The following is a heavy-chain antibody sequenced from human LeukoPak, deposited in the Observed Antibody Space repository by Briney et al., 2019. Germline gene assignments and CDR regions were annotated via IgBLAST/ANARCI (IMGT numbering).Heavy chain of an antibody. V-gene: IGHV4-34*01. CDR2: INPTGST. Sequence: SETLSLTCAVYGGSFTDFCWSWIRQPPGKGLEWIGEINPTGSTNYNPSLKSRVAISLDTSKNQVSLELNSVTAADTAVYYCARGGGDYWYFDLWGRGTLVTVSS. CDR3: ARGGGDYWYFDL. J-gene: IGHJ2*01. D-gene: IGHD2-21*01. CDR1: GGSFTDFC.